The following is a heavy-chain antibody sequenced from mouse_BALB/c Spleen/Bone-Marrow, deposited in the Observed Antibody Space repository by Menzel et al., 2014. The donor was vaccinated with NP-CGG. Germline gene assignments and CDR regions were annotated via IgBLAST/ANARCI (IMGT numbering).Heavy chain of an antibody. V-gene: IGHV14-3*02. Sequence: VQLQQPGAELVKPGASVKLSCTASGFNIKDTYMHWVKQRPEQGLEWIGRIDPANGNTKYDPKFQGKATITADTSSNTAYLQLSSLTSEDTAFYYCANYYYGSSLFAYWGQGTLVTVSA. CDR3: ANYYYGSSLFAY. J-gene: IGHJ3*01. CDR1: GFNIKDTY. CDR2: IDPANGNT. D-gene: IGHD1-1*01.